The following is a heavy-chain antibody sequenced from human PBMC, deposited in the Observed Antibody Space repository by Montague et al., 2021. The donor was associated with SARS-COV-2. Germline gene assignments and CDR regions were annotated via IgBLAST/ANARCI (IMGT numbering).Heavy chain of an antibody. V-gene: IGHV3-23*01. J-gene: IGHJ4*02. D-gene: IGHD2-2*01. Sequence: SLRLSCAASGFTFSSYAMSWVRQAPGKGLEWVSAISGSGGSTYYADSVKGRITISRDNSKNTLYLQMNSLRAEDTAVYYCAKGIVVVPAAVTFDYWGQGTLVTVSS. CDR3: AKGIVVVPAAVTFDY. CDR1: GFTFSSYA. CDR2: ISGSGGST.